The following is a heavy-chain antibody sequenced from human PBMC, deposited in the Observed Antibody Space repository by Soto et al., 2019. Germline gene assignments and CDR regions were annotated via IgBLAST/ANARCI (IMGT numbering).Heavy chain of an antibody. CDR1: GFTFSSYA. D-gene: IGHD3-10*01. Sequence: PGGSLRLSCAASGFTFSSYAMSWVRQAPGKGLEWVSIIYSDGSTFYADSVKGRFTISRDNSKNTLFLQMNSLRAEDTAVYYCARSPYGSHYFDYWGQGTLVTVSS. CDR2: IYSDGST. J-gene: IGHJ4*02. V-gene: IGHV3-53*01. CDR3: ARSPYGSHYFDY.